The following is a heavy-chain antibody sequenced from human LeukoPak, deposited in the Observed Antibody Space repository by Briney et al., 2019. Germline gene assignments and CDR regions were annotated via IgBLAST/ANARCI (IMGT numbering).Heavy chain of an antibody. V-gene: IGHV1-2*02. CDR1: GYTFTDHY. CDR3: AREWDTVAVISRAGFDI. CDR2: INCNSGGA. J-gene: IGHJ3*02. D-gene: IGHD5-12*01. Sequence: ASVKVSCKTSGYTFTDHYLHWVRQAPGQGPEWMGWINCNSGGAHYAQKFQGRVTVTSDTSISTAYMELSSLRSDDTAIYYCAREWDTVAVISRAGFDIWGQGTTVTVSS.